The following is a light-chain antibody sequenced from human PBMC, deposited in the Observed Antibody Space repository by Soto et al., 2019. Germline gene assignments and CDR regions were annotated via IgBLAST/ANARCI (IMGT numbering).Light chain of an antibody. Sequence: EVVLTQSPVTLSLSPGERATLSCRASQSFRGLLAWYQQKPGQAPRLLIYGASTRATGIPDRFSGSGSGTEFTLTISSLQSEDFAVYYCQQYNSWPPITFGQGTRLEI. V-gene: IGKV3-15*01. CDR3: QQYNSWPPIT. CDR1: QSFRGL. CDR2: GAS. J-gene: IGKJ5*01.